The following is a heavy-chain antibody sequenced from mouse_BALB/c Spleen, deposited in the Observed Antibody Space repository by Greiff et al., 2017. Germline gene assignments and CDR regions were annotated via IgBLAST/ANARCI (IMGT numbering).Heavy chain of an antibody. V-gene: IGHV5-6-4*01. D-gene: IGHD2-10*02. CDR2: ISSGGSYT. Sequence: VQLKESGGGLVKPGGSLKLSCAASGFTFSSYTMSWVRQTPEKRLEWVATISSGGSYTYYPDSVKGRFTISRDNAKNTLYLQMSSLKSEDTAMYYCTREGEYGNYGFDYWGQGTTLTVSS. CDR3: TREGEYGNYGFDY. J-gene: IGHJ2*01. CDR1: GFTFSSYT.